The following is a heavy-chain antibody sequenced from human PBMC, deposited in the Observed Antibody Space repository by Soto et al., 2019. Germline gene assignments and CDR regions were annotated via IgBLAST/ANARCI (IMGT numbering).Heavy chain of an antibody. V-gene: IGHV3-7*01. CDR1: GFTFSSYW. J-gene: IGHJ3*01. CDR3: ARVGRGFCSSTRCYTDGFDL. CDR2: IKEDGAEK. Sequence: GGSLRLSCAASGFTFSSYWMSWVRQAPGKGLEWVASIKEDGAEKYYVDSVEGRFTISRDNAKNSLDLQMNGLRDDDTAVYYCARVGRGFCSSTRCYTDGFDLWGQGTVVTVSS. D-gene: IGHD2-2*01.